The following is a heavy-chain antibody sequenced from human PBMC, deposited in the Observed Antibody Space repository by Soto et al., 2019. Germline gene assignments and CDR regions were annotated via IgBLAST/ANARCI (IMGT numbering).Heavy chain of an antibody. J-gene: IGHJ4*02. V-gene: IGHV3-48*02. Sequence: EVQLVESGGGLVQPGGSLRLSCAASGFTFSSYSMNWVRQAPGKGLEWVSYISSGSSSIYYADSVKGRFTISRDNAKNSLYLQMNSLRDDDAVVYDGARDRDGSGLFDYWGQGTLGTVSS. CDR2: ISSGSSSI. CDR1: GFTFSSYS. CDR3: ARDRDGSGLFDY. D-gene: IGHD6-19*01.